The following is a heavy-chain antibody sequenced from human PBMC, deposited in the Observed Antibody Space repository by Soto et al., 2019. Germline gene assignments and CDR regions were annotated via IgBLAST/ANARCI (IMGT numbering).Heavy chain of an antibody. J-gene: IGHJ4*02. D-gene: IGHD5-18*01. CDR3: AREALGYSYGSFDY. Sequence: ASVKVSCKASGYTFTNYVISWVRRAPGQGLEWMGWISASNGNTNYAQRLQGRVTMATDSSTDTAYMELRSLRSDDTAVYYCAREALGYSYGSFDYWGQGTLVTVSS. CDR1: GYTFTNYV. V-gene: IGHV1-18*04. CDR2: ISASNGNT.